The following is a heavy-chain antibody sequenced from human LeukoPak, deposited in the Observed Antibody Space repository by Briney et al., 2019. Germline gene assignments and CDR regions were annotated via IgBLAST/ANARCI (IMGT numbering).Heavy chain of an antibody. J-gene: IGHJ5*02. Sequence: SVKVSCKASGGTFSSYAISWVRQAPGQGLEWMGGIIPIFGTANYAQKFQGRVTITTDESTSTAYMELRSLRSDDTAVYYCARVVRSNYYDSSGYYHNWFDPWGQGTLVTVSS. CDR3: ARVVRSNYYDSSGYYHNWFDP. V-gene: IGHV1-69*05. CDR1: GGTFSSYA. CDR2: IIPIFGTA. D-gene: IGHD3-22*01.